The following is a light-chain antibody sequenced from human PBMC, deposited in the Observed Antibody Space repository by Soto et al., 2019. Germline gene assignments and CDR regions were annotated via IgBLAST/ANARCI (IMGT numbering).Light chain of an antibody. Sequence: EGGLTQSPATLSLSPGERATLSCRASQSVSSYLAWYQQKPGQAPRLLIYDASNRATGIPARFSGSGSGTDFTLTISSLEPEDFAVYYCQQRSNWPITFCQGTRLEIK. CDR1: QSVSSY. J-gene: IGKJ5*01. CDR3: QQRSNWPIT. CDR2: DAS. V-gene: IGKV3-11*01.